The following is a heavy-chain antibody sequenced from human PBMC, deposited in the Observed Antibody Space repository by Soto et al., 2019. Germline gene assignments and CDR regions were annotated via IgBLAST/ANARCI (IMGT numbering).Heavy chain of an antibody. V-gene: IGHV1-69*01. CDR3: AASGRGVLGYDYRDTAGLDI. Sequence: QVQLVQSGPEVKKPGSSVKVSCEASGGTFSNFAVNWVRQAPGQGLEEVGGIIPLFNVAKYAQKFEGRVTIVADDSTSTAYMDLSSLRSDNTAVFYCAASGRGVLGYDYRDTAGLDIWGQGTMVSDFS. J-gene: IGHJ3*02. CDR2: IIPLFNVA. D-gene: IGHD4-17*01. CDR1: GGTFSNFA.